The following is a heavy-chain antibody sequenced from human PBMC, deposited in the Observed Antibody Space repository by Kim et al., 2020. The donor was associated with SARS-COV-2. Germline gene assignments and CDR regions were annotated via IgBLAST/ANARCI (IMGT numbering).Heavy chain of an antibody. V-gene: IGHV1-2*02. CDR3: VTEDHLRT. CDR1: GYTFTDYY. D-gene: IGHD2-15*01. CDR2: INCNSGGT. Sequence: ASVKVSCKTSGYTFTDYYIYWVRQAPGQGLEYMGWINCNSGGTKFTPNFQGRVTVTRDTSIITAYMELSNLRSDDTAVYYCVTEDHLRTWGQGTLVTVSS. J-gene: IGHJ5*02.